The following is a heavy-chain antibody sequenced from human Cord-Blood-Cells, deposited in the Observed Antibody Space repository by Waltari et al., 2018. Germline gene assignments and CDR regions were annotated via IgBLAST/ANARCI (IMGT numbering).Heavy chain of an antibody. CDR1: GGSISSGGYY. V-gene: IGHV4-31*03. J-gene: IGHJ4*02. Sequence: QVQLQESGPGLVKPSQTMSLTCTVAGGSISSGGYYWTWIPQHPGKGLEWIGYIYYSGSTYYNPSLKSRVTISVDTSKNQFSLKLSSVTAADTAVYYCARARRDGYNPFDYWGQGTLVTVSS. CDR3: ARARRDGYNPFDY. CDR2: IYYSGST. D-gene: IGHD5-12*01.